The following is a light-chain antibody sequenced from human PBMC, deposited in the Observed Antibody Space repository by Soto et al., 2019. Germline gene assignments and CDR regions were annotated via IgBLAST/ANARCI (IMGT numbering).Light chain of an antibody. CDR2: AAS. V-gene: IGKV3-15*01. J-gene: IGKJ3*01. CDR1: QNIAIK. Sequence: EVVMTQSPATLPVSPGETAALSCRASQNIAIKLAWYQQKSGQAPRLLIYAASTRATGVPARFSGSGSGTEFTLTISGLQAEDFGVYYCQPYKSRPGGYTFGPGTRVDIE. CDR3: QPYKSRPGGYT.